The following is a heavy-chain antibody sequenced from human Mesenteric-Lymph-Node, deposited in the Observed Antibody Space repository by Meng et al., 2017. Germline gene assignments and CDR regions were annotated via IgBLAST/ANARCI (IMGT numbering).Heavy chain of an antibody. Sequence: GESLKISCAASGFTLSSFDMIWVRQAPGKGLEWVSYINGRATTTYYGDSVKGRFTISRDDARNSLYLQINSLSVDDTAVYYCARKLAAAGYDYWGQGVLVTVSS. J-gene: IGHJ4*02. CDR3: ARKLAAAGYDY. CDR1: GFTLSSFD. CDR2: INGRATTT. D-gene: IGHD6-25*01. V-gene: IGHV3-48*03.